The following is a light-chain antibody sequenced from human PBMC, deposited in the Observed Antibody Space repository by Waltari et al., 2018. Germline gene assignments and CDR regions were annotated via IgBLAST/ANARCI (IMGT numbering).Light chain of an antibody. CDR2: GAS. CDR1: QDSSQN. CDR3: LQYHTFPLT. J-gene: IGKJ4*01. V-gene: IGKV1-33*01. Sequence: DIQMTQSPSSLFASVGDRVTITCQASQDSSQNLHWFQQKPGKAPSLLIYGASSLHTGVPSRFSGSKSGTHFTFTISSLQPEDIATYYCLQYHTFPLTFGGGTKVEIK.